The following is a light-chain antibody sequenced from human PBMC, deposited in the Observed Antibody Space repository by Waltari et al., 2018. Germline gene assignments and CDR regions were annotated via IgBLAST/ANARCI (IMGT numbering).Light chain of an antibody. J-gene: IGLJ3*02. CDR3: SAWDSSLNNPV. V-gene: IGLV1-47*02. CDR1: RSNIGSNY. Sequence: QSVLTQPPSASGAPGQSLTISCSGSRSNIGSNYVYWYQQFSGKAPKLLIYNNNQRPSGVPDRFSGSKSGTSASLAISRLQTKDEADYYCSAWDSSLNNPVFGGGARLTVL. CDR2: NNN.